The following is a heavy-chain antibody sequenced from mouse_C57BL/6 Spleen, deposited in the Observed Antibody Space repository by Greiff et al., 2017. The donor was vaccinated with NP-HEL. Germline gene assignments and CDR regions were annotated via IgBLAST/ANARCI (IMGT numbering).Heavy chain of an antibody. CDR1: GYTFTSYW. CDR2: IYPGNSDT. D-gene: IGHD2-2*01. Sequence: VQLQQSGTVLARPGASVKMSCKTSGYTFTSYWMHWVKQRPGQGLEWIGAIYPGNSDTSYNQKFKGKAKLTAVTSASTAYMELSSLTNEDSAVYDCTIYYGYDGNYYAMDYWGQGTSVTVSS. V-gene: IGHV1-5*01. CDR3: TIYYGYDGNYYAMDY. J-gene: IGHJ4*01.